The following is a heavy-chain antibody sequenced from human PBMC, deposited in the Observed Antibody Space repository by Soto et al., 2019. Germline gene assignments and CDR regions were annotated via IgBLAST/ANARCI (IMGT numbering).Heavy chain of an antibody. Sequence: GASVKVSCKASGGTFSSYAISWVRQAPGQGLEWMGGIIPIFGTANYAQKFQGRVTITADESTSTAYMELSSLRSEDTAVYYCASLFFSTVTTHFDYWGQGTLVTVSS. J-gene: IGHJ4*02. D-gene: IGHD4-17*01. V-gene: IGHV1-69*13. CDR2: IIPIFGTA. CDR3: ASLFFSTVTTHFDY. CDR1: GGTFSSYA.